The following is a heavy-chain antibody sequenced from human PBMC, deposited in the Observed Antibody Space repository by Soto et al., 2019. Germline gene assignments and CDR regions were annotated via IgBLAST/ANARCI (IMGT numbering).Heavy chain of an antibody. D-gene: IGHD6-19*01. Sequence: GGSLRLSCAASGFTFSSYWMSWVRQAPGKGLEWVANIKQDGSEKYYVDSVKGRFTISRDNAKNSLYLQMNSLRAEDTAVYYCARAVWLDAYYYYMDVWGKGTTVTVSS. V-gene: IGHV3-7*01. CDR1: GFTFSSYW. CDR2: IKQDGSEK. J-gene: IGHJ6*03. CDR3: ARAVWLDAYYYYMDV.